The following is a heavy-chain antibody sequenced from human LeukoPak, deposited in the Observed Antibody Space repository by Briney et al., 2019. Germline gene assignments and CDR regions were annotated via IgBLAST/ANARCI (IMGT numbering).Heavy chain of an antibody. CDR2: IYYSGST. Sequence: SETLSLTCIVSGGSISSSSYYWGWIRQPPGKGLEWIGSIYYSGSTYYNPSLKSRVTISVDTSKNQFSLKLSSVTAADTAVYYCARVELLKNWFDPWGQGTLVTVSS. CDR1: GGSISSSSYY. CDR3: ARVELLKNWFDP. D-gene: IGHD3-10*01. V-gene: IGHV4-39*07. J-gene: IGHJ5*02.